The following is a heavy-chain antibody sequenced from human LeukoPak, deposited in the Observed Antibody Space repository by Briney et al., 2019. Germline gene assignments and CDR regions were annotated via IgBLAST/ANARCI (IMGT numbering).Heavy chain of an antibody. CDR3: ARDNPSGYTYGYEHYFYYIDV. CDR1: GDSMNNDY. D-gene: IGHD5-18*01. CDR2: IHSGGTT. Sequence: SETLSLTCTVSGDSMNNDYFTWIRQPAGKGLEWIGRIHSGGTTNYNPSLMSRVTLSVDTSKNQISLRLTSVTAADTALYYCARDNPSGYTYGYEHYFYYIDVWGKGTTVTVSS. V-gene: IGHV4-4*07. J-gene: IGHJ6*03.